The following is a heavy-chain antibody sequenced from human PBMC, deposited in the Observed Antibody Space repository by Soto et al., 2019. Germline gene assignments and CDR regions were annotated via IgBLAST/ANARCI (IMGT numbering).Heavy chain of an antibody. Sequence: SETLSLTCPVSGGSISNYYWTWIRQPAGKGLEWIGRIYSSGSTNYNPSLKSRVTMSVDTSKNQFSLKLSSVTAADTALYYCARQTTYSSTWCDYWGHGTLVTVSS. D-gene: IGHD6-13*01. V-gene: IGHV4-4*07. CDR3: ARQTTYSSTWCDY. J-gene: IGHJ5*01. CDR1: GGSISNYY. CDR2: IYSSGST.